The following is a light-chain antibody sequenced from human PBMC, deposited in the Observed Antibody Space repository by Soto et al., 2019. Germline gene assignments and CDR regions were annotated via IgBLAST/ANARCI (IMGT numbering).Light chain of an antibody. CDR3: NAYIRSTTHVL. CDR2: EVS. CDR1: SSDVSDYTH. V-gene: IGLV2-14*01. Sequence: QSALTQPASVSGSPGQSVTISCTGPSSDVSDYTHVSWYQQHPGKAPKHLIYEVSTRPSGVSNRFSGSMSGNTACLTISGLQAEDEADYYSNAYIRSTTHVLFGGGTKVTVL. J-gene: IGLJ2*01.